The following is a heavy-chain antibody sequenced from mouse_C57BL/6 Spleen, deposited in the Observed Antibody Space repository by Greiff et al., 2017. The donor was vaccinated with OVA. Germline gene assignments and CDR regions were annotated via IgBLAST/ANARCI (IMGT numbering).Heavy chain of an antibody. V-gene: IGHV5-17*01. CDR2: ISSGSSTI. CDR3: ARQGLPMDY. J-gene: IGHJ4*01. CDR1: GFTFSDYG. Sequence: DVKLVESGGGLVKPGGSLKLSCAASGFTFSDYGMHWVRQAPEKGLEWVAYISSGSSTIYYADTVKGRFTISRDNAKNTRYLQMTSLRSEDTAMYYCARQGLPMDYWGQGTSVTVSS. D-gene: IGHD3-1*01.